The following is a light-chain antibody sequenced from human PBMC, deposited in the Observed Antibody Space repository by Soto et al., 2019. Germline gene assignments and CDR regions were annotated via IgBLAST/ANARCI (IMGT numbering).Light chain of an antibody. J-gene: IGKJ5*01. CDR2: DAS. V-gene: IGKV3D-20*02. CDR1: QSVNNNY. Sequence: IVLTQSPGTLSLSPGEGATLSCRASQSVNNNYLAWYQQKPGQGPRLLIYDASNRATGIPARFSGSGSGTDFTLTISSLEPEDFAVYYCQQRSNWPITFGQGTRLEIK. CDR3: QQRSNWPIT.